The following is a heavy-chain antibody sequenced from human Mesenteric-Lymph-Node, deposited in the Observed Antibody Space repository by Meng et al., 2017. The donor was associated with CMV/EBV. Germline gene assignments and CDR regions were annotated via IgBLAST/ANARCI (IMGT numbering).Heavy chain of an antibody. Sequence: QVQLREWGAGLFKPSDTLSVTCAVYGGSFSGYYWNWIRQSPEKGLEWIGEINHSGSTTYNPSFTSRIIISVDTSTNQISLNMSSVTAADTAVYYCARGSSYDILTGYFDYWGQGALVTVSS. CDR3: ARGSSYDILTGYFDY. D-gene: IGHD3-9*01. J-gene: IGHJ4*02. CDR1: GGSFSGYY. CDR2: INHSGST. V-gene: IGHV4-34*01.